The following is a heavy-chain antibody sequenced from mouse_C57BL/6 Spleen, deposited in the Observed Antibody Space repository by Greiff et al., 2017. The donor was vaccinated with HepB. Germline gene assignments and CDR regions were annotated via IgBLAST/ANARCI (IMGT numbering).Heavy chain of an antibody. Sequence: QVQLKQSGAELVKPGASVKMSCKASGYTFTSYWITWVKQRPGQGLEWIGDIYPGSGSTNYNEKFKSKATLTVDTSSSTAYMQLSSLTSEDSAVYYCARSTMVTTTYWGQGTTLTVSS. CDR2: IYPGSGST. V-gene: IGHV1-55*01. D-gene: IGHD2-2*01. CDR1: GYTFTSYW. J-gene: IGHJ2*01. CDR3: ARSTMVTTTY.